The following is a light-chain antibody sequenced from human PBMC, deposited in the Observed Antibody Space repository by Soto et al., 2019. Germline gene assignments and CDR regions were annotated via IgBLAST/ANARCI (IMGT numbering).Light chain of an antibody. CDR3: QSYDTGLSLWV. CDR2: DNN. V-gene: IGLV1-40*01. CDR1: SSNIGAGYD. J-gene: IGLJ3*02. Sequence: QSVLTQPPSVSGAPGQRVIISCTGSSSNIGAGYDVHWYQQLPGTAPRLLIYDNNNRPSGVPARFSVSKSGTSASLAITGLRAEDEGDYYCQSYDTGLSLWVFGGGTKVTVL.